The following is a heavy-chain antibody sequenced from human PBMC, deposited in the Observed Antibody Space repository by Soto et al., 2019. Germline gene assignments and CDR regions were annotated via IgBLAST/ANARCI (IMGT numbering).Heavy chain of an antibody. J-gene: IGHJ5*02. V-gene: IGHV2-5*02. CDR2: IYWDDDK. D-gene: IGHD1-1*01. CDR3: AHRVEPHWFDP. Sequence: QITLKESGPTLVKPTQTLTLTCTFSGFSLSRSGVGVGWIRQPPGKALEWLALIYWDDDKRYSPSLKSRLTITRDTSKNQVVLTMAGMDPVDTATYYCAHRVEPHWFDPWGPGTLVTVSS. CDR1: GFSLSRSGVG.